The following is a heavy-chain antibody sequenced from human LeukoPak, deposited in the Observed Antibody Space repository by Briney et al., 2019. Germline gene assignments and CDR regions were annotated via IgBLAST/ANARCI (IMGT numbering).Heavy chain of an antibody. Sequence: SETLSFTCTVSSGSISRSSYYWGWIRQPPGKGLEWIGSIYYSGSTFYNPSLKGRVTISLDTSKNQFSLKLRSVTAADTAEYSCARQSSGRSYGSGSSPLYYFDYWGQGILVTVSS. D-gene: IGHD3-10*01. CDR2: IYYSGST. CDR1: SGSISRSSYY. J-gene: IGHJ4*02. V-gene: IGHV4-39*01. CDR3: ARQSSGRSYGSGSSPLYYFDY.